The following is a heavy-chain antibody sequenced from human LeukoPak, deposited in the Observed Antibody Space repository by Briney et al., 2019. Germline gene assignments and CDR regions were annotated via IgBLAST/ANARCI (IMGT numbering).Heavy chain of an antibody. CDR3: AIRDYRAWIDT. CDR2: VYYTGSI. Sequence: PSETLSLTCSVSGGSISASSHYWAWVRQPPGKRLEWIGSVYYTGSIRYNTSLKSRVTISVDMSKNDLFLTVNSVTAADTAFHYCAIRDYRAWIDTWGQGILVTVSP. J-gene: IGHJ5*02. D-gene: IGHD2-21*01. CDR1: GGSISASSHY. V-gene: IGHV4-39*01.